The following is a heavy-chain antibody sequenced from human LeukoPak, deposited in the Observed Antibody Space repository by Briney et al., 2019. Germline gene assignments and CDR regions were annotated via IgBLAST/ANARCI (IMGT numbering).Heavy chain of an antibody. J-gene: IGHJ4*02. CDR2: IWYDGSNK. Sequence: GGSLRLSCAASGFTFSSYGMHWVRQAPGKGLEWVAVIWYDGSNKYYADSVKGRFTISRDNSKNTLYLQMSSLRAEDTAVYYCARDGYCSGGSCSGPFDYWGQGTLVTVSS. CDR3: ARDGYCSGGSCSGPFDY. D-gene: IGHD2-15*01. CDR1: GFTFSSYG. V-gene: IGHV3-33*01.